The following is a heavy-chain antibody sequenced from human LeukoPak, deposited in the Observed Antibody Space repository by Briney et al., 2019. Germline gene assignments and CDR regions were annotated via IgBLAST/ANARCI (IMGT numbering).Heavy chain of an antibody. Sequence: GGSLRLPCAASGFTFSTYWMHWVRQAPGKGLVWVSRINRDGSGTNYADFVKGRFSISRDNAKNTLYLQMNSLKAEDTAVYYCARGGYSGAFDIWGQGTRVTVSS. J-gene: IGHJ3*02. V-gene: IGHV3-74*01. CDR3: ARGGYSGAFDI. CDR2: INRDGSGT. CDR1: GFTFSTYW. D-gene: IGHD4-11*01.